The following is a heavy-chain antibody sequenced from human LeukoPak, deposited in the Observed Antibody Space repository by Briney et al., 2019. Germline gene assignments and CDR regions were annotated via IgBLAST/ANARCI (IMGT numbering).Heavy chain of an antibody. J-gene: IGHJ4*02. Sequence: GGSLRLSCAASGFTFSSYWMSWVRQAPGKGLEWVVTIKQDGSEKYYADAVKGRFTISRDNAKNSLNLQMNSLSAEDTAVYYCAREGPDYYGSVAFDYWGQGNLVTVSS. CDR2: IKQDGSEK. V-gene: IGHV3-7*01. D-gene: IGHD3-10*01. CDR3: AREGPDYYGSVAFDY. CDR1: GFTFSSYW.